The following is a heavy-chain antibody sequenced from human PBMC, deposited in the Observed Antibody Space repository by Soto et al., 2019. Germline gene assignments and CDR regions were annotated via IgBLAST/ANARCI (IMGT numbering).Heavy chain of an antibody. V-gene: IGHV3-30-3*01. CDR2: ISYDGGKK. CDR3: ARDTYLDSSGPTYYYYYDIDV. J-gene: IGHJ6*02. CDR1: GFTFTDYA. D-gene: IGHD3-22*01. Sequence: QVQLVESGGGVVQPGRSLRLSCAASGFTFTDYALHWVRQAPGKGLEWVAVISYDGGKKYYADSVKGRFTISRDNSKNTVYLQMNSLRVEDTAVYYCARDTYLDSSGPTYYYYYDIDVWGQGTTVTVSS.